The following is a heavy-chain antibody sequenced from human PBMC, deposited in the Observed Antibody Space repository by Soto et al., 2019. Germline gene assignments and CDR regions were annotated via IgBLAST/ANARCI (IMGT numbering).Heavy chain of an antibody. D-gene: IGHD4-4*01. Sequence: EVQLVESGGGLVQPGRSLRLSCAASGFTFDDYAMHWVRQAPGKGLEWVSGISWNSGSIGYADAVKGRFTISRDNAKNSLYLQMNSLRAEDTALYYCATAYSNYLYYGMDVWGQGTTVTVSS. J-gene: IGHJ6*02. CDR1: GFTFDDYA. CDR3: ATAYSNYLYYGMDV. V-gene: IGHV3-9*01. CDR2: ISWNSGSI.